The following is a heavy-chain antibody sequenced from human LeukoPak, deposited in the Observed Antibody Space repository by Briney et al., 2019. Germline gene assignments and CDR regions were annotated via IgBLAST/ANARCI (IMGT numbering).Heavy chain of an antibody. CDR3: ARDVDYANPRHDY. J-gene: IGHJ4*02. CDR2: TSSSDAGT. D-gene: IGHD4/OR15-4a*01. V-gene: IGHV3-23*01. Sequence: GGSLRLPCAVSGFPLSSYAMSWVRQAPGKGLEWVSATSSSDAGTYYADSVRGRFTISRDNSKNTLYLQMNSLRSEDTAVYYCARDVDYANPRHDYWGQGTLVTVSS. CDR1: GFPLSSYA.